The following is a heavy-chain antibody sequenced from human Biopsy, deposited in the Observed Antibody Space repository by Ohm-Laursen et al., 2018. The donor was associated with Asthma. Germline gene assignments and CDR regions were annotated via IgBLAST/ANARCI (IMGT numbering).Heavy chain of an antibody. Sequence: ASVKVSCKASGYTFISYAIHWVRQAPGQGLEWMGWINTNTGNPTYAQGFTGRFVFSLDTSVNTAHLQISSLKAEDTAVYYCAREATSGEVPFGYFYALDVWGEGTTVTVSS. CDR1: GYTFISYA. J-gene: IGHJ6*04. CDR2: INTNTGNP. D-gene: IGHD2-2*01. CDR3: AREATSGEVPFGYFYALDV. V-gene: IGHV7-4-1*02.